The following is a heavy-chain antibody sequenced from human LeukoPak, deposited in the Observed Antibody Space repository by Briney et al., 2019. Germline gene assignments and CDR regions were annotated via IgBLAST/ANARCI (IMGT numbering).Heavy chain of an antibody. Sequence: ASVKVSCKAAGDMFHTWYIRWFRQAPGQGPEWIGIIRPNYNTVYAPKFQGRVTMTRDMSTSTVYMDLSSLRSDDTAVYYCARERLGVYYFVDCCDQALVIISS. CDR3: ARERLGVYYFVD. CDR2: IRPNYNT. J-gene: IGHJ4*01. V-gene: IGHV1-46*02. D-gene: IGHD3-16*01. CDR1: GDMFHTWY.